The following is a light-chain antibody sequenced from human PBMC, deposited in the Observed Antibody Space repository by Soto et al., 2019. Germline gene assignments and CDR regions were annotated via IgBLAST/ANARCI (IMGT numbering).Light chain of an antibody. Sequence: EIVMTQSPATLSVSPGERATLTCRASQSVSSNLAWYQQKPGQAPRLLIYGASTRATGIPARFSGGGSGTEFTLTISSLQSEDFAVYYCQQYNKWPPWTFGQGTKVDIK. CDR2: GAS. CDR1: QSVSSN. CDR3: QQYNKWPPWT. J-gene: IGKJ1*01. V-gene: IGKV3-15*01.